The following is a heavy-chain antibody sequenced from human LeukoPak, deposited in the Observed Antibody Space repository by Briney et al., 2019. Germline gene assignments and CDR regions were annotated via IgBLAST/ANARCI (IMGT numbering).Heavy chain of an antibody. V-gene: IGHV3-30*04. CDR1: GFTFSSYA. D-gene: IGHD2-2*01. CDR2: ISYDGSNK. CDR3: ARGYCSSTSCHAHWFDL. J-gene: IGHJ5*02. Sequence: GRSLRLSCAASGFTFSSYAMHWVRQAPGKGLEWVAVISYDGSNKYYADSVKGRFTISRDNSKNTLYLQMNSLRAEDTAVYYCARGYCSSTSCHAHWFDLWGQGTLVTVSS.